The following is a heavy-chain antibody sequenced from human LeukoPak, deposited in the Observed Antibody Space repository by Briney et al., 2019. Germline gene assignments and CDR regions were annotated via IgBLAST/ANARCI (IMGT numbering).Heavy chain of an antibody. D-gene: IGHD1-26*01. CDR1: GGTFSSYA. CDR3: ARVGDTMTFDY. V-gene: IGHV1-69*04. CDR2: IIPIFGIA. Sequence: SVKVSCKASGGTFSSYAISWVRRAPGQGLEWMGRIIPIFGIANYAQKFRGRVTITADKSTSTAYMELSSLRSEDTAVYYCARVGDTMTFDYWGQGTLVTVSS. J-gene: IGHJ4*02.